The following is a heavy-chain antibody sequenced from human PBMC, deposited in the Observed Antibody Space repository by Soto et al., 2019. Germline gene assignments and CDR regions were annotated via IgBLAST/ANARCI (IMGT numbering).Heavy chain of an antibody. J-gene: IGHJ4*02. CDR2: IYSGGST. CDR1: GFTVSTKY. CDR3: ARDHWAADY. V-gene: IGHV3-66*01. D-gene: IGHD3-16*01. Sequence: EVQLVESGGGLVQPGGSLRLSCAASGFTVSTKYMSWVRQAPGKGLEWVSVIYSGGSTFYADSVRGSFTISRDNSKNTVNLQMNSLRAEDTAVYYCARDHWAADYWGQGTLVTVSS.